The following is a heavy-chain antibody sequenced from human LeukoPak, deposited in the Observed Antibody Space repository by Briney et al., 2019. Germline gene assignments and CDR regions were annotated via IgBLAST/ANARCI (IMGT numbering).Heavy chain of an antibody. V-gene: IGHV4-31*03. CDR1: GGSISSGGYY. CDR2: IYYSGST. CDR3: ARNASPGIAAAGNKFDP. Sequence: SQTLSLTCTVSGGSISSGGYYWSWIRQHPGKGLEWIGYIYYSGSTYYNPSLKSRVTISVDTSKNQFSLKLSSVTAADTAVYYCARNASPGIAAAGNKFDPWGQGTLVTVSS. J-gene: IGHJ5*02. D-gene: IGHD6-13*01.